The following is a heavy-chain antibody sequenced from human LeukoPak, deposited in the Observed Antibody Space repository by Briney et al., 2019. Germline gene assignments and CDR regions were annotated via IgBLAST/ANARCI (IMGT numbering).Heavy chain of an antibody. J-gene: IGHJ4*02. Sequence: PSETLSLTCTVSGGSISSYYWSWIRQPAGKGLEWIGRIYTSGSTNYNPSLKSRVTMSVDTSKNQFSLKLSSVTAADTAVYYCARRMEWLLFGSGFDYWGQGTLVTVSS. CDR1: GGSISSYY. D-gene: IGHD3-3*01. V-gene: IGHV4-4*07. CDR3: ARRMEWLLFGSGFDY. CDR2: IYTSGST.